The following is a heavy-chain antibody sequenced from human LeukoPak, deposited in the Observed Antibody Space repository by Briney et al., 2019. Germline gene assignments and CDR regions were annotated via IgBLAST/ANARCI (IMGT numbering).Heavy chain of an antibody. CDR1: GYTFTSYD. CDR3: ARGPNSRGYYYD. D-gene: IGHD3-22*01. Sequence: GASVKVSCKASGYTFTSYDINWVRQATRQGLEWMGWMNPNSGNTGYAQKFQGRVTITRNTSISTAYMELSSLRSEDTAVYYCARGPNSRGYYYDWGQGTLVTVSS. J-gene: IGHJ4*02. CDR2: MNPNSGNT. V-gene: IGHV1-8*03.